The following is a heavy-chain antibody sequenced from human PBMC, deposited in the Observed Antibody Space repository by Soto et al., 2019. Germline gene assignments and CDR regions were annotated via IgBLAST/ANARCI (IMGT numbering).Heavy chain of an antibody. CDR1: GGSVSSGVHY. Sequence: QLQLQESGPGLVTPSQTLSLTCSVSGGSVSSGVHYWSWIRQPPGKGLEWIGYVYYTGSTYYNPSLEGRVTMTLDTSKNQFSLKLNSVTASDAAVYFCATESSGSSPLHFDFWGQGALVTVSS. J-gene: IGHJ4*02. V-gene: IGHV4-30-4*01. CDR2: VYYTGST. D-gene: IGHD3-22*01. CDR3: ATESSGSSPLHFDF.